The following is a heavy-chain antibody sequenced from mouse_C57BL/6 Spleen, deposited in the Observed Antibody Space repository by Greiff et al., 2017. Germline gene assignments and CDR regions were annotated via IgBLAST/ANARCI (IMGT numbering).Heavy chain of an antibody. CDR2: IDPSDSYT. V-gene: IGHV1-69*01. J-gene: IGHJ4*01. CDR1: GYTFTSYW. D-gene: IGHD1-3*01. Sequence: VKLQQPGAELVMPGASVKLSCKASGYTFTSYWMHWVKQRPGQGLEWIGEIDPSDSYTNYNQKFKGKSTLTVDKSASTAYMQLSSLTSEDSAVYYCARKVVAHYYAMDYWGQGTSVTVSS. CDR3: ARKVVAHYYAMDY.